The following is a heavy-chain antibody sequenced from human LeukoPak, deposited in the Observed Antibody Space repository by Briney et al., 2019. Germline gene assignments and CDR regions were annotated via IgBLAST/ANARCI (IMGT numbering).Heavy chain of an antibody. J-gene: IGHJ6*03. CDR2: IIPIFGTP. CDR3: ASPDLPGAMLPGYYYFMDV. Sequence: RASVKVSCKASGGTFSSYAISWVRQAPGQGLEWMGGIIPIFGTPDYAQKFQGRVTITADESTSTAYMELSSLTSEDTAVYYCASPDLPGAMLPGYYYFMDVWGKGTTVSVSS. D-gene: IGHD2-2*01. CDR1: GGTFSSYA. V-gene: IGHV1-69*13.